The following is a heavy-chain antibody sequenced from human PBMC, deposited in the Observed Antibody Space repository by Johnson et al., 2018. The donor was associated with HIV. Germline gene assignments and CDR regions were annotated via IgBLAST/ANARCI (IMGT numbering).Heavy chain of an antibody. D-gene: IGHD2-8*01. Sequence: VQLVESGGGVVQPGGSLRLSCAASGFTFSSYGMHWVRQAPGKGLEWVAFIRYDGSNKYYADSVKGRFTISRDNSKNTLSLQLNSLRPDDTAVYYCARRASNTYGAIDIWGQGTVVTVSS. CDR1: GFTFSSYG. CDR3: ARRASNTYGAIDI. J-gene: IGHJ3*02. V-gene: IGHV3-30*02. CDR2: IRYDGSNK.